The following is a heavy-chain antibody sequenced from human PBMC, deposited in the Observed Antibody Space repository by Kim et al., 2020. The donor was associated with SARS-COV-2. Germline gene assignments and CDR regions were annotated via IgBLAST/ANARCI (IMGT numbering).Heavy chain of an antibody. D-gene: IGHD6-19*01. CDR3: ARRAAVAGQFDY. CDR1: GGSISSSSYY. J-gene: IGHJ4*02. V-gene: IGHV4-39*01. Sequence: SETLSLTCTVSGGSISSSSYYWGWIRQPPGRGLEWIGSIYYSGSTYYNPSLKSRVTISVDTSKNQFSLKLSSVTAADTAVYYCARRAAVAGQFDYCGQGT. CDR2: IYYSGST.